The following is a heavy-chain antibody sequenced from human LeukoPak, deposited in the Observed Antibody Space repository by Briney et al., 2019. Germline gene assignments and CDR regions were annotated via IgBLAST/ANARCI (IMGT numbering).Heavy chain of an antibody. CDR2: IIPIFGTA. Sequence: ASVKVSCKASGGTFSSYAISWVRQAPGQGLEWMGGIIPIFGTANYAQKFQGRVTMTEDTSTDTAYMELSSLRSEDTAVYYCVRQLVSWGQGTLVTVSS. CDR1: GGTFSSYA. D-gene: IGHD1-1*01. CDR3: VRQLVS. J-gene: IGHJ5*02. V-gene: IGHV1-69*06.